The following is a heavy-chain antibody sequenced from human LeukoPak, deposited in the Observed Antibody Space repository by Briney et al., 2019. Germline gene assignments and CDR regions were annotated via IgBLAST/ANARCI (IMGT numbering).Heavy chain of an antibody. V-gene: IGHV3-11*01. J-gene: IGHJ4*02. CDR2: MSSSGRNI. CDR3: ARDRQRGY. D-gene: IGHD6-25*01. Sequence: PGGPVRLPCAASGFTYSDYYMSWMRQAPGKGLEGVSYMSSSGRNIYYADSVKGRFTISRHNAKHALSLNINSLRAEDTAVYYGARDRQRGYWGQGTLGTVSS. CDR1: GFTYSDYY.